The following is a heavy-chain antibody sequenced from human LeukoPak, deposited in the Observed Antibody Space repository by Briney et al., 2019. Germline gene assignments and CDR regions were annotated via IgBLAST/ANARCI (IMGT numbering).Heavy chain of an antibody. CDR3: ARGFRGHSSSSFDY. D-gene: IGHD6-13*01. Sequence: SETLSLTCAVYGGSFSGYYWSWIRQPPGKGLEWIGEINHSGSTNYNPSLKSRVTISVDTSKNQFSLKLSSVTAADTAVCYCARGFRGHSSSSFDYWGQGTLVTVSS. V-gene: IGHV4-34*01. CDR2: INHSGST. CDR1: GGSFSGYY. J-gene: IGHJ4*02.